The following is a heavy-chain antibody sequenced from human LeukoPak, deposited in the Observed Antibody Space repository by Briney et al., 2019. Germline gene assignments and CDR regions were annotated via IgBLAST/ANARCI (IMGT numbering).Heavy chain of an antibody. J-gene: IGHJ1*01. CDR2: INHNGST. V-gene: IGHV4-34*01. Sequence: SETLSLTCAVYGGSFSGYYWSWIRQPPGKGLEWIGEINHNGSTNYSPSLKSRVTISVDTSKNQFSLKLSSVTAADTAVYYCARARYCSSTSCYRAQGYFQHWGQGTLVTVSS. CDR1: GGSFSGYY. CDR3: ARARYCSSTSCYRAQGYFQH. D-gene: IGHD2-2*01.